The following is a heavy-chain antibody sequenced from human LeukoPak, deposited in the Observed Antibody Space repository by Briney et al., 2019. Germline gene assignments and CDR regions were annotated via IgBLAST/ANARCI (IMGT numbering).Heavy chain of an antibody. V-gene: IGHV1-46*01. Sequence: ASVKVSCKASGGTFSSYAISLVRQAPGQGLEWMAVINPSGGSTGYAQKFQGRVTMTRDTSTSTVYMELSSLTSEDTAVYYCARGAAGLDFWGQGTLVTVTS. J-gene: IGHJ4*02. D-gene: IGHD6-13*01. CDR1: GGTFSSYA. CDR2: INPSGGST. CDR3: ARGAAGLDF.